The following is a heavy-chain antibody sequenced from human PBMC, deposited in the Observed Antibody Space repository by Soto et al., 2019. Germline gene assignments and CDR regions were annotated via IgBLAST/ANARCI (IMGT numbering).Heavy chain of an antibody. CDR3: AKDHSDDYYDSSGYYAGVWFDP. CDR2: ISGSGGST. CDR1: GFTFSSYA. J-gene: IGHJ5*02. D-gene: IGHD3-22*01. Sequence: GPLRLSCAASGFTFSSYAMSWVRQAPGKGLEWVSAISGSGGSTYYADSVKGRFTISRDNSKNTLYLQMNSLRAEDTAVYYCAKDHSDDYYDSSGYYAGVWFDPWGQGTLVTVSS. V-gene: IGHV3-23*01.